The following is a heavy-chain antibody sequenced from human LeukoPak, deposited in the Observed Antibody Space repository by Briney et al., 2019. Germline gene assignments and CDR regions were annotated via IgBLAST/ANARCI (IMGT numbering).Heavy chain of an antibody. Sequence: ASVKDSCKDSGYTFTSYGISWVRQALGQGLEWMGWITAYNDNTNYAQKLQGRVTMTTDTSTSTAYMELRSLRSDDTAVYYCARALLWFGEPSNIDYWGQGTLVTASS. V-gene: IGHV1-18*01. CDR1: GYTFTSYG. J-gene: IGHJ4*02. D-gene: IGHD3-10*01. CDR3: ARALLWFGEPSNIDY. CDR2: ITAYNDNT.